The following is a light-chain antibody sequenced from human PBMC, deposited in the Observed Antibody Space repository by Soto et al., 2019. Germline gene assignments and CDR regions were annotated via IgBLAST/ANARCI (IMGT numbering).Light chain of an antibody. CDR3: QTWGTGIQV. J-gene: IGLJ3*02. V-gene: IGLV4-69*01. CDR1: SGHSSYV. Sequence: QSVLTQSPSASASLGASVKLTCTLSSGHSSYVIAWHRQQPEKGPRFLMRLNNDGSHTKGDGIPDRFSGSSSGAERYLTISSLQSEDEADYYCQTWGTGIQVFGGGTKLTVL. CDR2: LNNDGSH.